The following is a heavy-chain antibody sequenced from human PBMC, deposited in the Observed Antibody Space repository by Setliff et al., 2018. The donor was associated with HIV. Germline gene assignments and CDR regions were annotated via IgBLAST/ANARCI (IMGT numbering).Heavy chain of an antibody. CDR3: ARGIAAAGTNY. CDR2: IYFSGST. V-gene: IGHV4-39*01. CDR1: GGSISSSTYY. D-gene: IGHD6-13*01. J-gene: IGHJ4*02. Sequence: PSEILSLTCTVSGGSISSSTYYWGWIRQPPGKGLEWVGSIYFSGSTHYNPSLKSRVTMSVDTSKSQFSLKVSSVTAADTAVYYCARGIAAAGTNYWGEGTLVTVSS.